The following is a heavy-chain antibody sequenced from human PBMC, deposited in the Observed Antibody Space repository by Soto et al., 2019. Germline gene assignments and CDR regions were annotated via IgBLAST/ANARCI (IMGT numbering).Heavy chain of an antibody. Sequence: QVQLVQSGAEVKKPGASVKVSCKASGYIFTNYSIHWVRQAPGQGLEWMAIINTLPTSGSTNYAQKFKGRVSVTRDTSTSTVYMELSSLTSEATAIYYCARDLTAAAYWGQGPLVTVAS. CDR1: GYIFTNYS. D-gene: IGHD6-13*01. CDR2: INTLPTSGST. J-gene: IGHJ4*02. V-gene: IGHV1-46*01. CDR3: ARDLTAAAY.